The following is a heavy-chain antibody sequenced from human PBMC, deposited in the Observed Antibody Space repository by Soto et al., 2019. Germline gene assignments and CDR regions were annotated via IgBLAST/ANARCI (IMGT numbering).Heavy chain of an antibody. CDR2: IYYSGST. CDR1: GGSISSSSYY. Sequence: SETLSLTCTVSGGSISSSSYYWGWIRQPPGKGLEWIGSIYYSGSTYYNPSLKSRVTISVDTSKNQFSLKLSSVTAADTAVYYCARRVAVADLWYFDLWGRGTLVTAPQ. D-gene: IGHD6-19*01. V-gene: IGHV4-39*01. CDR3: ARRVAVADLWYFDL. J-gene: IGHJ2*01.